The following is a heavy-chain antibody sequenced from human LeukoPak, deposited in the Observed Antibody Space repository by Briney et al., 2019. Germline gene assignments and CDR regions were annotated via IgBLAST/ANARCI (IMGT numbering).Heavy chain of an antibody. D-gene: IGHD3-9*01. CDR3: AKILLVNSPIGY. Sequence: GGSLRLSCAASGFTFSSYAISWVRQAPGKGLEWVSSISATGGSTYYAASVKGRFTLSRDNSKSTLYLQINSLRAEDTAVYYCAKILLVNSPIGYWGQGTLVTVSS. J-gene: IGHJ4*02. CDR2: ISATGGST. V-gene: IGHV3-23*01. CDR1: GFTFSSYA.